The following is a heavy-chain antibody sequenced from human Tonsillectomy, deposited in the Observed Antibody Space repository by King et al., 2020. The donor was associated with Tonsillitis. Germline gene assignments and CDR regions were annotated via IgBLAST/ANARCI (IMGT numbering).Heavy chain of an antibody. D-gene: IGHD3-22*01. CDR3: AKGYFYDGGGSARTYYFDS. V-gene: IGHV4-30-2*01. J-gene: IGHJ4*02. CDR2: IYHVGNP. Sequence: QLQESGSGLVKPSEALSLTCAVSGGSISTGGYSWSWIRQPPGKGLEWIAYIYHVGNPFYRSSLQSRVTISVDSSKNQFSLKLTSVTAADTAMHYCAKGYFYDGGGSARTYYFDSWGQGTLVTVSS. CDR1: GGSISTGGYS.